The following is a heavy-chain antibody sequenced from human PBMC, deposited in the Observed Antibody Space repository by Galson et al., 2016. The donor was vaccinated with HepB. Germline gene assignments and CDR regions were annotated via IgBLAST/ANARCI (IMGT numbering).Heavy chain of an antibody. CDR2: VYHSGTT. CDR1: GASIISRDW. J-gene: IGHJ4*02. CDR3: ARQYTGSHLDY. Sequence: ETLSLTCGVSGASIISRDWWTWVRQPPGKGLEWIGQVYHSGTTNYSPSLKSRATISVNNSKNQFSLMLSSVTAADTAVYYCARQYTGSHLDYWGRGALVTVSS. D-gene: IGHD1-26*01. V-gene: IGHV4-4*02.